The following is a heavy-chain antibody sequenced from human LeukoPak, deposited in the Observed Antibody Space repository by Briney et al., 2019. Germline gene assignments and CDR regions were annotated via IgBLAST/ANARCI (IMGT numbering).Heavy chain of an antibody. J-gene: IGHJ1*01. D-gene: IGHD6-19*01. CDR1: GYTFTSYD. Sequence: ASVKVSCKASGYTFTSYDINWVRQATGQGLEWMGWMNPNSGNTGYAQKFQGRVTMTRNTSISTAYMELSSLRSEDTAVYYCATDSSGWSSAEYFQHWGQGTLVTVSS. CDR2: MNPNSGNT. V-gene: IGHV1-8*01. CDR3: ATDSSGWSSAEYFQH.